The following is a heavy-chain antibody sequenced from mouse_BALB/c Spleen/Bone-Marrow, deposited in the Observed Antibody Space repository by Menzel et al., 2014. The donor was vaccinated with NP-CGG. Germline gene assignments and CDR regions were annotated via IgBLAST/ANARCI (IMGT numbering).Heavy chain of an antibody. Sequence: EVKVVESGGGSVQPGGSLRLSCATSGFTFTDYYMSWVRQPPGKALEWLGFIRNKAKGYTTDYSASVKGRFTTSRDNTQRIHYHQMNNLRAEDSATYYCASDENVRIYWYFDVWGAGTTVTVSS. D-gene: IGHD2-14*01. CDR3: ASDENVRIYWYFDV. CDR2: IRNKAKGYTT. J-gene: IGHJ1*01. V-gene: IGHV7-3*02. CDR1: GFTFTDYY.